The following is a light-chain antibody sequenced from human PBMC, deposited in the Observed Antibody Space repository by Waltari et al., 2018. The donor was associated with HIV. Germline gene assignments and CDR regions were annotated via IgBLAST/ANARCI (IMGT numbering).Light chain of an antibody. CDR2: RDN. CDR1: ALSKRY. J-gene: IGLJ1*01. V-gene: IGLV3-25*03. Sequence: SYDLTPPPSVSVSPGQTARITCSVDALSKRYVYWYQQKPGPAPVMVIYRDNERPSGSPDLFSASSSKTTVTLSISGVQAEDEADYYCQVADSSGTYVFGTGTKVTVL. CDR3: QVADSSGTYV.